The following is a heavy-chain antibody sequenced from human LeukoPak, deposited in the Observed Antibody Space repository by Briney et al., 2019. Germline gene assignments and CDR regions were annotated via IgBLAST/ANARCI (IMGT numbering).Heavy chain of an antibody. CDR3: AKPPSYCGGDCYVNWFDP. Sequence: GASVKVSCKASGYTFTGYYMHWVRQAPGQGLEWMGWINPNSGGTNYAQKFQGRFTISRDNSKNTLYLQMNSLRAEDTAVYYCAKPPSYCGGDCYVNWFDPWGQGTLVTVSS. CDR1: GYTFTGYY. J-gene: IGHJ5*02. V-gene: IGHV1-2*02. CDR2: INPNSGGT. D-gene: IGHD2-21*02.